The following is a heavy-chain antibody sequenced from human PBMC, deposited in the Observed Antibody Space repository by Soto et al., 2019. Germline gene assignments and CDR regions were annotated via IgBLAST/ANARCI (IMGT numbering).Heavy chain of an antibody. Sequence: SQTLSLTCGISGDSVSGNSATWNWIRQSPSRGLEWLGRTYYRSQWHNEYEESVKSRITINPDTSKNQFSLQLNSMSPEDTAVYYCARERGSLSEALDIWGRGTMVTVSS. CDR1: GDSVSGNSAT. V-gene: IGHV6-1*01. J-gene: IGHJ3*02. CDR2: TYYRSQWHN. CDR3: ARERGSLSEALDI. D-gene: IGHD3-16*01.